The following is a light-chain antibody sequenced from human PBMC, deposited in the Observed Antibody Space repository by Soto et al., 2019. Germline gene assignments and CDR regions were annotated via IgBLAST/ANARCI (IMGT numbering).Light chain of an antibody. CDR2: AAS. J-gene: IGKJ2*02. CDR3: QQGYSNPRT. CDR1: QSISTY. V-gene: IGKV1-39*01. Sequence: DIQMTQSPSSLSASVGDRVTITCRASQSISTYLNWYQQIPGKAPKLLIYAASTLQSGVPSRFSGGGSGTDFTLTISSLQPDDFATYFCQQGYSNPRTFSQGTKLEIK.